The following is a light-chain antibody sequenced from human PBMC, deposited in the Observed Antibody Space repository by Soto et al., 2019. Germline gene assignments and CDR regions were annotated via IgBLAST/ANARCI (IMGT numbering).Light chain of an antibody. CDR1: QDIRNV. CDR3: LQYNRYPVT. J-gene: IGKJ5*01. V-gene: IGKV1-17*01. CDR2: AAS. Sequence: IQITQSPYYLSAYVGDRVTISCRASQDIRNVLGWYQQKPGKAPKRLIYAASGLQSGVPSRFSGSGSGTEFTRTFRSRQPEDFANYDCLQYNRYPVTFGQGTRLEIK.